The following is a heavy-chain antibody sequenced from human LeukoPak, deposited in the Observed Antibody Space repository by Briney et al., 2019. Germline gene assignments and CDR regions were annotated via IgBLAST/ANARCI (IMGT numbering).Heavy chain of an antibody. CDR3: ARVGKSYYYYMDV. V-gene: IGHV4-4*07. CDR2: IYTSGST. CDR1: SGSIIGYY. D-gene: IGHD1-1*01. J-gene: IGHJ6*03. Sequence: PSETLSLTCTVSSGSIIGYYWSWVRQPAGKGLEWIGRIYTSGSTNYNPSLKSRVTMSVDTSKNQFSLKLSSVTAADMAVYYCARVGKSYYYYMDVWGKGTTVTVSS.